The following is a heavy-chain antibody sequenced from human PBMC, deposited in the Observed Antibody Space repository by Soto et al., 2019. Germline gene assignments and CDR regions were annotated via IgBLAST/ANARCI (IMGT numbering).Heavy chain of an antibody. J-gene: IGHJ3*02. D-gene: IGHD6-19*01. CDR1: GGTFSSYT. CDR2: IIPILGIA. CDR3: ARDGSSGWMFDAFDI. Sequence: SVKVSCKASGGTFSSYTISWMRQAPGQGLERMGRIIPILGIANYAQKFQGRVTITADKSTSTAYMELSSLRSEDTAVYYCARDGSSGWMFDAFDIWGQGTMVTVS. V-gene: IGHV1-69*04.